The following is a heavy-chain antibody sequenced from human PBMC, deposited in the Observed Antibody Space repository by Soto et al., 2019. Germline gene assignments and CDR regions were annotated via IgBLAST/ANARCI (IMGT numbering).Heavy chain of an antibody. CDR3: ASSDLNSYFDY. CDR1: GFTFSSYG. D-gene: IGHD3-3*01. V-gene: IGHV3-33*01. J-gene: IGHJ4*02. CDR2: IWYDGSNK. Sequence: GGSLRLSYAASGFTFSSYGMHWVRQAPGKGLEWVAVIWYDGSNKYYADSVKGRFTISRDNSKNTLYLQMNSLRAEDTAVYYCASSDLNSYFDYWGQGTLVTVSS.